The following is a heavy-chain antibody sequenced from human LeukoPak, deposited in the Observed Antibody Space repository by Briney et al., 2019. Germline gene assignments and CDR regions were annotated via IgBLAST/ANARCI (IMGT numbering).Heavy chain of an antibody. V-gene: IGHV4-4*07. J-gene: IGHJ4*02. D-gene: IGHD3-10*01. CDR3: ARDTGYYYGSGIYLYYFDY. Sequence: PSETLSLTCTVSGGSISSYSWSWIRQPAGKGLEWIGRIYTSGNTNYNPSLKSRVTMSVDTSKNQFSLKLSSVTAADTAVYYCARDTGYYYGSGIYLYYFDYWGQGTLVTVSS. CDR1: GGSISSYS. CDR2: IYTSGNT.